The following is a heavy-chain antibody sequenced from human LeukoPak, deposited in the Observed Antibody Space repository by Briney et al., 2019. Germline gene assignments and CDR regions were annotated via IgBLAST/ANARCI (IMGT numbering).Heavy chain of an antibody. D-gene: IGHD3-22*01. Sequence: GGSLRLSCAASGFTFTTYWMTWVRQAPGKGLEWVANIKQDGTEKYYVDSVKGRFTISRDNAKNSLYLQMNSLRAEDTAVYYCARVRYDSSSDAFDIWGQGTMVTVSS. CDR1: GFTFTTYW. CDR3: ARVRYDSSSDAFDI. J-gene: IGHJ3*02. V-gene: IGHV3-7*01. CDR2: IKQDGTEK.